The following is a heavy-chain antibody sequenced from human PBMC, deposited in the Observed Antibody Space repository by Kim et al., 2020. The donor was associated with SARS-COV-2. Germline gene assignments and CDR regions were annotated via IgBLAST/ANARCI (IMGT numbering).Heavy chain of an antibody. D-gene: IGHD1-1*01. CDR2: IRSKRGGETT. V-gene: IGHV3-15*05. CDR1: GFYFLDAW. J-gene: IGHJ4*02. Sequence: GGSLRLSCTASGFYFLDAWMTWVRQTPGKGLECVGRIRSKRGGETTDYAAPVKGRFTISRDDSRNTIYLQMNSLTTEDTGIYYCAKVSAMGTQGLQFWGQGTLVTVSS. CDR3: AKVSAMGTQGLQF.